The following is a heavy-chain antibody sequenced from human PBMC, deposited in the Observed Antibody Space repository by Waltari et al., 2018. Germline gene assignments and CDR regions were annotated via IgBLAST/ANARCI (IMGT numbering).Heavy chain of an antibody. CDR1: GITFSSYA. CDR2: ISGSGTST. Sequence: EVQLLESGGGLVQPGGSLRLTCAASGITFSSYAMSWVRQAPGKGLEWVSVISGSGTSTYYADSVKGRFTISRDNSKNTLYLQMNSLRAEDTAVYYCAKDQGEYDYWGQGTLVTVSS. V-gene: IGHV3-23*01. CDR3: AKDQGEYDY. J-gene: IGHJ4*02. D-gene: IGHD3-16*01.